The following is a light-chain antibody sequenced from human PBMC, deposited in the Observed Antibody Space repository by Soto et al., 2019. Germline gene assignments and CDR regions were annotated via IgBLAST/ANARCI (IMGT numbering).Light chain of an antibody. Sequence: IVLTQSPGTLSLSPGERATLSCRASQSVSSSYLAWYQQKPGQAPRLLIYGVSSRATGIPDRFSGSGSGTDFTLTIGSLEPEDFAVYYCQQYGSSPWTFGQGTKVEIK. V-gene: IGKV3-20*01. J-gene: IGKJ1*01. CDR2: GVS. CDR3: QQYGSSPWT. CDR1: QSVSSSY.